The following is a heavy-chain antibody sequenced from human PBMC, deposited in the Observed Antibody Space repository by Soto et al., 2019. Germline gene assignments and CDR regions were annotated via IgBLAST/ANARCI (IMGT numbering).Heavy chain of an antibody. J-gene: IGHJ3*01. CDR3: ERAPCYRVAFEL. V-gene: IGHV1-2*04. Sequence: QVQLVQSGAEVKKPGASVKVSCKASGYTFTGYYMHWVRQAPGQGLEWMGWINPNSGGTNYAQKFQGWVTMTRDTATLTLYMALCRLISHDTAVYHCERAPCYRVAFELWGQGTMVNDSP. CDR2: INPNSGGT. D-gene: IGHD2-15*01. CDR1: GYTFTGYY.